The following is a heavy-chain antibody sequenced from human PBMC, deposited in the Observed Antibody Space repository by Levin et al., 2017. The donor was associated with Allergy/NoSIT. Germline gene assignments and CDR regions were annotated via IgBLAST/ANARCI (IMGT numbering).Heavy chain of an antibody. D-gene: IGHD5-18*01. CDR3: TTEGYGYGYHSFDV. J-gene: IGHJ3*01. CDR2: IKSKSNGGTT. V-gene: IGHV3-15*01. Sequence: GGSLRLSCAASGFTFTNAWMSWVRQAPGKGLEWVGRIKSKSNGGTTDYAAPVKGRFTISRDDSKDMMYLQMYSLKTEDTALYYCTTEGYGYGYHSFDVWVPGTMVTVSS. CDR1: GFTFTNAW.